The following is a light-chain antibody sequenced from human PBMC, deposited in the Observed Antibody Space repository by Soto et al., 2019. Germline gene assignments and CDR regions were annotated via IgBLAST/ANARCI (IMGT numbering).Light chain of an antibody. CDR2: DNN. V-gene: IGLV1-51*01. Sequence: QSVLTQPPSVSAAPGQKVTISCSGSSSNIGNNYVSWYQQLPGTAPKLLIYDNNKRPSGIPDRFSGSKSGTSATLGITGLQTGDEADYYCGTWDSSLSAVVLGGWTKLTVL. J-gene: IGLJ2*01. CDR1: SSNIGNNY. CDR3: GTWDSSLSAVV.